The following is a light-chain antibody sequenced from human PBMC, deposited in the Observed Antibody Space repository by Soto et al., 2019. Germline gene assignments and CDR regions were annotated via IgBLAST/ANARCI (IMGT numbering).Light chain of an antibody. CDR2: DVT. Sequence: QSALTQPRSVSGSPGQSVTISCTGTSSDVVVSWYQQHPGKAPKLIISDVTYRPSGVPDRFSGSKSRNTASLTISGLQAEDEADYYCCSYGLTYALLGGGTKLTVL. CDR3: CSYGLTYAL. CDR1: SSDVV. V-gene: IGLV2-11*01. J-gene: IGLJ2*01.